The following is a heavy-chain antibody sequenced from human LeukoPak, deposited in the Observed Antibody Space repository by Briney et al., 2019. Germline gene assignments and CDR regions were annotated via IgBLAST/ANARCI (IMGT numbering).Heavy chain of an antibody. CDR1: GFTFSSYW. D-gene: IGHD2-21*01. J-gene: IGHJ4*02. CDR2: INSDGSTT. V-gene: IGHV3-74*01. CDR3: AKAPFPVHTFDY. Sequence: GGSLRLSCGASGFTFSSYWMHWVRQAPGKGLVWISRINSDGSTTSYADSVKGRFTISRDNAKNTLYLQMNSLRAEDTAVYYCAKAPFPVHTFDYWGQGTLVTVSS.